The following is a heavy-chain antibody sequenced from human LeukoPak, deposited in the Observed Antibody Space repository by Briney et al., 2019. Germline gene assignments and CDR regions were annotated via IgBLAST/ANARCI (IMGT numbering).Heavy chain of an antibody. V-gene: IGHV1-2*02. CDR3: ARENYGDGNWFDP. D-gene: IGHD4-17*01. J-gene: IGHJ5*02. CDR1: GHTFTDYY. Sequence: ASVKVSRKASGHTFTDYYMHWVRQAPGQGLEWMGWVNPDTGATNSAQNFQGRVTMTRDTSISTVYMELSRLRSDDSAVYYCARENYGDGNWFDPWGQGTLVTVSS. CDR2: VNPDTGAT.